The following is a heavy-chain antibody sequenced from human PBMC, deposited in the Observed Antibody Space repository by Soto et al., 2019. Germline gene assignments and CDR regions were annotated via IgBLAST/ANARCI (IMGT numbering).Heavy chain of an antibody. CDR2: ISYSGST. CDR3: TRRQGSYLDQ. Sequence: QVQLQESGPGLVKPSETLSLNCTVSGGSISSFYWSWDRQTPGKGLEWIGYISYSGSTNYNPSLNSRVTISVDTSKKQLSLKLTSVTTADTAVYYCTRRQGSYLDQWGQGTLVTVSS. D-gene: IGHD2-15*01. V-gene: IGHV4-59*01. J-gene: IGHJ4*02. CDR1: GGSISSFY.